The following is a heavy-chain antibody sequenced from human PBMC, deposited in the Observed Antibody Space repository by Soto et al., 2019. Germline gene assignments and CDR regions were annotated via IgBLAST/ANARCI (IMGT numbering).Heavy chain of an antibody. J-gene: IGHJ3*02. D-gene: IGHD3-3*01. CDR1: GFTFSSYA. CDR3: AKDSITIFGVVIIGAFDI. V-gene: IGHV3-23*01. CDR2: ISGSGGST. Sequence: GGSLRLSCAASGFTFSSYAMSWVRQAPGKGLEWVSAISGSGGSTYYADSVKGRFTISRDNSKNTLYLQMNSLRAEDTAVYYCAKDSITIFGVVIIGAFDIWGQGTMVTVSS.